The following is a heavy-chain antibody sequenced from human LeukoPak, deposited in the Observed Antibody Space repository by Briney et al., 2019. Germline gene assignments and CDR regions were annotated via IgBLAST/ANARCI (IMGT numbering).Heavy chain of an antibody. CDR1: GGSFSGYY. J-gene: IGHJ3*02. Sequence: SETLSLTCAVYGGSFSGYYWSWIRQPPGKGLEWIGEINHSGSTNYNPSLKSRVTISVDTSKNQFSQKLSSVTAADTAVYYCARCGYSDAFDIWGQGTMVTVSS. V-gene: IGHV4-34*01. CDR3: ARCGYSDAFDI. CDR2: INHSGST. D-gene: IGHD5-12*01.